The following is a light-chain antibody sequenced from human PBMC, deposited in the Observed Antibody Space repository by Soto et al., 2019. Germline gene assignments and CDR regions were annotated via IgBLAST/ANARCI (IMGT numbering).Light chain of an antibody. CDR2: DAS. V-gene: IGKV1-5*01. J-gene: IGKJ1*01. CDR1: QSITNR. CDR3: QQYNSYSRT. Sequence: DIQMTQSPSTLSASVGDRVTITCRASQSITNRLAWYQQKPGKAPKVLIYDASNLESGVPSRFSGSGFGTEFTLTISSLQPDDFATYYCQQYNSYSRTFGQGTKVDIK.